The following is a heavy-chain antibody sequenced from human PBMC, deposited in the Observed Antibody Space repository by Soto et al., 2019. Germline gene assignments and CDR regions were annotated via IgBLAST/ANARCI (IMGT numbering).Heavy chain of an antibody. D-gene: IGHD5-18*01. CDR1: GFSLSTSGVG. Sequence: SGPTLVNPTQTLTLTCTFSGFSLSTSGVGVGWIRQPPGKALEWLALIYWNDDKRYSPSLKSRLTITKDTSKNQVVLTMTNMDPVDKATYYCAQTPRGDSYGYYGYWGQGTLVTVSS. J-gene: IGHJ4*02. V-gene: IGHV2-5*01. CDR2: IYWNDDK. CDR3: AQTPRGDSYGYYGY.